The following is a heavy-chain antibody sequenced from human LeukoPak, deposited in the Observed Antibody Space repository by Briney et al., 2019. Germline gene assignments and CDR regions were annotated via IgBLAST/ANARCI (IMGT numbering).Heavy chain of an antibody. V-gene: IGHV4-4*07. CDR2: IYTGGST. CDR1: GGSISSYY. Sequence: SETLSLTCTVSGGSISSYYWSWIRQPAGKGLEWIGRIYTGGSTNYNPSLKSRVTMSVDTSKNQFSLKLSSVTAADTAVYYFVGNGYYSVDYWGQGTLVTVSS. J-gene: IGHJ4*02. CDR3: VGNGYYSVDY. D-gene: IGHD3-22*01.